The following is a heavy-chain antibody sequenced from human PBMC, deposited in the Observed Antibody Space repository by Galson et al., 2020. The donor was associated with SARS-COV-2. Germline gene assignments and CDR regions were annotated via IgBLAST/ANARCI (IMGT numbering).Heavy chain of an antibody. D-gene: IGHD3-10*01. J-gene: IGHJ4*02. CDR2: IIPMLNIT. CDR3: GRIASKIGSDF. Sequence: SVKVSCKASGGTFSSYTLSWVRQAPGQGLEWLGRIIPMLNITYYAQHLQGRLTIPADESTNTTDMDLTGLRSDDTSIDYCGRIASKIGSDFWGQGSLVLVSS. CDR1: GGTFSSYT. V-gene: IGHV1-69*02.